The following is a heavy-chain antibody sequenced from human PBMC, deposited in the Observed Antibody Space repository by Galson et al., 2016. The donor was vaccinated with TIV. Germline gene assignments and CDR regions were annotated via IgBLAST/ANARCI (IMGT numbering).Heavy chain of an antibody. CDR2: IYYSGTT. Sequence: TLSLTCKVSGGSISTGDYYWMWIRQPPGKGLEWVGSIYYSGTTYYNPSLMSRVIVSVDASKNQFSLKLSSVTAADTAVFYCARARRVARVVVAATGTAIDHWGRGTLVTVFS. V-gene: IGHV4-30-4*01. J-gene: IGHJ4*02. CDR3: ARARRVARVVVAATGTAIDH. D-gene: IGHD2-15*01. CDR1: GGSISTGDYY.